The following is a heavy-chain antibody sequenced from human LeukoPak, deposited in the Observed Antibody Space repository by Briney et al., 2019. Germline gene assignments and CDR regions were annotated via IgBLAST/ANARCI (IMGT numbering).Heavy chain of an antibody. V-gene: IGHV1-18*01. CDR2: ISAYNGNT. CDR1: GYTFTSYG. Sequence: ASVKVSCKASGYTFTSYGISWVRQAPGQGLEWMGWISAYNGNTNYAQKLQGRVTMTTDTSTSTAYMELSSLRSEDTAVYYCARLPSYYYDSSGRGAYWGQGTLVTVSS. D-gene: IGHD3-22*01. CDR3: ARLPSYYYDSSGRGAY. J-gene: IGHJ4*02.